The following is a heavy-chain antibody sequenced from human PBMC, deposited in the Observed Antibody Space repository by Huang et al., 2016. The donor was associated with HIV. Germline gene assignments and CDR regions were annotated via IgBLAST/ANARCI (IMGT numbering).Heavy chain of an antibody. CDR1: GGSISSHY. J-gene: IGHJ4*02. CDR3: ARDTMVRGFDY. V-gene: IGHV4-59*11. D-gene: IGHD3-10*01. Sequence: QVQLQESGPGLVKPSETLSLTCTVSGGSISSHYWSWIRQPPGKGLEWIGSIYYSGSTNYNPSLKSRVTRSVDTSKNQFSLKRSSVTAADTAVYYCARDTMVRGFDYWGQGTLVTVSS. CDR2: IYYSGST.